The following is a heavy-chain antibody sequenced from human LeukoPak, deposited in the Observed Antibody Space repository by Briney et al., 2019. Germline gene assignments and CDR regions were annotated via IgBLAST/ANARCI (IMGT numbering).Heavy chain of an antibody. V-gene: IGHV4-61*01. CDR2: IYYSGST. Sequence: PSETLSLTCTVSGGSVSSGSYYWSWIRQPPGKGLEWIGYIYYSGSTNYNPSLKSRVTISIDPSKTQFSLKLSSVTAGDTAVYYCARAVGYLDYWAQETLVTVPS. CDR1: GGSVSSGSYY. CDR3: ARAVGYLDY. J-gene: IGHJ4*02.